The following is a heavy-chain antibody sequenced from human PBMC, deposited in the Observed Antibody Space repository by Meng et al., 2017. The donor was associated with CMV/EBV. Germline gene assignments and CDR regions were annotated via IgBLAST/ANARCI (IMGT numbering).Heavy chain of an antibody. CDR3: VKDWSAIMGATAHFDY. V-gene: IGHV3-72*01. J-gene: IGHJ4*02. Sequence: FTFSDHFMDWVRQAPGQGLEWVGRIRNKANSYTTEYGASVKGRFTISRDDSKNSVYLQMNSLRPEDTAVYYCVKDWSAIMGATAHFDYWGQGTLVTVSS. CDR1: FTFSDHF. D-gene: IGHD1-26*01. CDR2: IRNKANSYTT.